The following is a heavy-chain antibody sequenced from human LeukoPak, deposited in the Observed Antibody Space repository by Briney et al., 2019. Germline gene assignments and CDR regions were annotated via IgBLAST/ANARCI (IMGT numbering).Heavy chain of an antibody. CDR3: ARTLYYYDTTGSPAHWYFDL. D-gene: IGHD3-22*01. Sequence: SETLSLTCSVSGGSISSYYWGWIRQPPGKGLEWIGYIYYSGNTNYSPSLKSRVTISVDTSKKQFSLKLSSVTAADTAVYYCARTLYYYDTTGSPAHWYFDLWGRGTLVTVSS. CDR2: IYYSGNT. CDR1: GGSISSYY. J-gene: IGHJ2*01. V-gene: IGHV4-59*01.